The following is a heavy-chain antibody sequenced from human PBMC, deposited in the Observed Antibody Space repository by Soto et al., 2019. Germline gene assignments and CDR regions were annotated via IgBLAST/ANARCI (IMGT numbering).Heavy chain of an antibody. V-gene: IGHV4-31*03. J-gene: IGHJ6*02. D-gene: IGHD3-22*01. CDR3: ARGRGGYYLRYYYYGQDV. CDR2: IYYSGST. CDR1: GGSISSGGYY. Sequence: SETLSLTCPVSGGSISSGGYYWSWIRQHPGKGLEWIGYIYYSGSTYYNPSLKSRVTISVDKSKNKFSLKLSSVTAADTAVYYCARGRGGYYLRYYYYGQDVWGQGTTVTVSS.